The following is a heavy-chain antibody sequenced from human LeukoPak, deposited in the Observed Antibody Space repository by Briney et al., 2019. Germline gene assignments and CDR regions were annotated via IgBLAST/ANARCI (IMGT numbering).Heavy chain of an antibody. CDR2: INPSGGST. D-gene: IGHD5-18*01. V-gene: IGHV1-46*04. CDR3: ARDRMDTAMVEGGNWFDP. CDR1: GYTFTSYY. Sequence: GASVKVSCKASGYTFTSYYMHWVRQAPGQGLEWMGIINPSGGSTSYAQKLQGRVTMTRDTSTSTVYMELSSLRSEDTAVYYCARDRMDTAMVEGGNWFDPWGQGTLVTVSS. J-gene: IGHJ5*02.